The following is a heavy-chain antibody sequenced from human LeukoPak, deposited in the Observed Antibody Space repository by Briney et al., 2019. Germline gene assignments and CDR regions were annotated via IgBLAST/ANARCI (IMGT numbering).Heavy chain of an antibody. J-gene: IGHJ4*02. CDR2: IGPTGTDS. Sequence: ETLSLTCTVSGVSISNYYWSWVRQAPGKGLEWVSSIGPTGTDSYYADSVRGRFTISRDNAKNSMYLQMDSLRDEDTAVYYCATETIGRHYDYWGQGTLLTVSS. CDR1: GVSISNYY. D-gene: IGHD1-14*01. CDR3: ATETIGRHYDY. V-gene: IGHV3-69-1*02.